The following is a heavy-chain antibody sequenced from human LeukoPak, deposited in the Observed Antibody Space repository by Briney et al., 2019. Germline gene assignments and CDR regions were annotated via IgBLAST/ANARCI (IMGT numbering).Heavy chain of an antibody. CDR3: ARVPDSSGYYYGSYYFDY. CDR1: GGTFSSYA. D-gene: IGHD3-22*01. J-gene: IGHJ4*02. Sequence: SVKVSCKASGGTFSSYAISWVRQAPGQGLEWMGGIIPIFGTANYAQKFQGRVTITADESTSTAYMELSSLRSEDTAVDYCARVPDSSGYYYGSYYFDYWGQGTLVTVSS. CDR2: IIPIFGTA. V-gene: IGHV1-69*13.